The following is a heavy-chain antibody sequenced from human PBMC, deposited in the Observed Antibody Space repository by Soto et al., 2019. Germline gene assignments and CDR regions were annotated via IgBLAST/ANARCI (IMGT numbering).Heavy chain of an antibody. CDR2: INPTSGHI. CDR1: GFIFSHYY. CDR3: ARLPYSAYNRQLDY. Sequence: QVQMVESGGGLVKPGGPLRLSCAASGFIFSHYYMGWIRQAPGKGLEWVSYINPTSGHINYADSVKGRFTISTDNARNSLYLQMNSLTADDRAMYYWARLPYSAYNRQLDYCRQVTLVTVSS. V-gene: IGHV3-11*06. J-gene: IGHJ4*02. D-gene: IGHD4-4*01.